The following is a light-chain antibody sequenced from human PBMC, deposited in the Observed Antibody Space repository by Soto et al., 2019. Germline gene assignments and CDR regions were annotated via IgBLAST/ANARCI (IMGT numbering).Light chain of an antibody. CDR2: EVT. J-gene: IGLJ7*01. CDR1: SGDVGSYNL. Sequence: QAVVTQPASVSGSPGQSITISCTGTSGDVGSYNLVSWYQHHPGKAPKLMIYEVTKRPSGVSNRFSGSKSDNTASLTISGLQAEDEADYYCCSYTGSHAVFEGGTQLTVL. V-gene: IGLV2-23*02. CDR3: CSYTGSHAV.